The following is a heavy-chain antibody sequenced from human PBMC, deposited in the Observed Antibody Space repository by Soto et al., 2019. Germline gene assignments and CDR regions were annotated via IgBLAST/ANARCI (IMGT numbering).Heavy chain of an antibody. CDR3: ARIPYGDRVFDY. V-gene: IGHV3-7*01. J-gene: IGHJ4*02. D-gene: IGHD4-17*01. CDR2: IKEDGSEK. CDR1: GFTFSSYW. Sequence: GGSLRLSCVASGFTFSSYWMSWVRQAPGKGLEWVANIKEDGSEKYYADSVKGRFTFSRDNAENSLYLQMNSLRPEDTAVYYCARIPYGDRVFDYWVQGTLVTVSS.